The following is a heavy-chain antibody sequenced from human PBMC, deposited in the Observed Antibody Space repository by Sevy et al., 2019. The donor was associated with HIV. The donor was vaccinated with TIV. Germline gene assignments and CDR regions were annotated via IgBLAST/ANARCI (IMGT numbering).Heavy chain of an antibody. CDR1: GFTVSSNY. J-gene: IGHJ3*02. V-gene: IGHV3-53*01. CDR2: IYSGGST. CDR3: ARGMATTNDAFDI. D-gene: IGHD1-1*01. Sequence: IEAGGSLRLSCAASGFTVSSNYMSWVRQAPGKGLEWVSVIYSGGSTYYADSVKGRFTISRDNYKNTLYLQMNSLRAEDTAVYYCARGMATTNDAFDIWGQGTMVTVSS.